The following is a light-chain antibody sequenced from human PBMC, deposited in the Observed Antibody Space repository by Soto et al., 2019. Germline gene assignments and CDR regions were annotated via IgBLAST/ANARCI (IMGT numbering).Light chain of an antibody. CDR2: EGS. Sequence: QSALTQPASVSGSPGQSITISCTGTSSAVANYNLVSWYQQHPGTAPKLIIYEGSQRPSGVSNRFSGSKSDNTASLAISGLQAEDEADYYCCSYAGSRTHWVFGGGTKLTVL. CDR3: CSYAGSRTHWV. CDR1: SSAVANYNL. V-gene: IGLV2-23*01. J-gene: IGLJ3*02.